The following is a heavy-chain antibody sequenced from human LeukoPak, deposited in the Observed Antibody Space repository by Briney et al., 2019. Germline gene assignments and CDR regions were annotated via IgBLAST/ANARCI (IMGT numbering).Heavy chain of an antibody. J-gene: IGHJ4*02. CDR1: GGSLSSYY. V-gene: IGHV4-59*01. CDR3: ARDQEYSGSYYRYFDF. CDR2: IYSMGLTRGST. D-gene: IGHD1-26*01. Sequence: SSETLSLTCTVSGGSLSSYYWSWIRQPPGKGLEWIGYIYSMGLTRGSTNYNPSLKSRVTISVDTSKNQFTLKVNSVTSADTAVYYCARDQEYSGSYYRYFDFWGQGALVTVSS.